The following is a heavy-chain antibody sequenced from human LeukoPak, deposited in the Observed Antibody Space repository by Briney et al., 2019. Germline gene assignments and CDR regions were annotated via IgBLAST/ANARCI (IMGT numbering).Heavy chain of an antibody. Sequence: GGSLRLSCASSGFTFSDYYMSWIRQAPGRGREGVSYIRSSGSNIYYADSVKGRFTISRDNAKNSLYLQMSSLRAEDTAVYYCARDTYYYDSSGYHKFDYWGQGTLVTVSS. CDR3: ARDTYYYDSSGYHKFDY. D-gene: IGHD3-22*01. CDR1: GFTFSDYY. J-gene: IGHJ4*02. CDR2: IRSSGSNI. V-gene: IGHV3-11*01.